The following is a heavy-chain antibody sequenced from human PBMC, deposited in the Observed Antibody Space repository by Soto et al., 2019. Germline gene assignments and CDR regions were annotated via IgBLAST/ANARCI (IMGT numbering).Heavy chain of an antibody. CDR3: AILRSRLCY. J-gene: IGHJ1*01. CDR1: GFTFSSYG. CDR2: ISHDGSNK. V-gene: IGHV3-30*03. D-gene: IGHD6-19*01. Sequence: GGSLRLSCAASGFTFSSYGMHWVRQAPGKGLEWVAVISHDGSNKYYADSVKGRFTISRDNSKNTLYLQMNSLRAEDTAVYYCAILRSRLCYWGQGTLVTVSS.